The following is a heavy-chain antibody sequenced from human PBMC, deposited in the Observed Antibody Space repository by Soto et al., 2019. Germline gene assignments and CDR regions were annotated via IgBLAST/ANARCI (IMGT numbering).Heavy chain of an antibody. D-gene: IGHD1-7*01. CDR2: IYYSGST. CDR1: RGSITTSSYY. V-gene: IGHV4-39*01. Sequence: YEPLSLTLCVSRGSITTSSYYRCRLRQPPGKGLEWIGSIYYSGSTYYNPSLKSRVTISVDPSKNQFSLKLSSVTAADTAVYYCARHQPLELRGGYYFDYWGQGTLVTVSS. J-gene: IGHJ4*02. CDR3: ARHQPLELRGGYYFDY.